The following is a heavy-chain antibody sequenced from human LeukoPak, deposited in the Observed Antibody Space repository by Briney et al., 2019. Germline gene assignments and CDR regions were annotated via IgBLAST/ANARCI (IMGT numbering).Heavy chain of an antibody. Sequence: GGSLRLSCATSGFTFSRYAMHWVRQAPGKGLEWVAVISYDGSNKYYADSVKGRFTISRDNSKNTLYLQMNSLRAEDTAVYYCAREYYYDSSGYYGSWFDPWGQGTLVTVSS. D-gene: IGHD3-22*01. J-gene: IGHJ5*02. CDR3: AREYYYDSSGYYGSWFDP. V-gene: IGHV3-30-3*01. CDR1: GFTFSRYA. CDR2: ISYDGSNK.